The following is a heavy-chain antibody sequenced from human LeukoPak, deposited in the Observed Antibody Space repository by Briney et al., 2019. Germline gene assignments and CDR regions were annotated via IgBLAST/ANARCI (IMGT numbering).Heavy chain of an antibody. D-gene: IGHD2-2*01. V-gene: IGHV3-23*01. Sequence: GGSLRLSCTASGFTFSSYTMTWVRQAPGKGLKWVSTITTGDGNTYYADSVKGRFTVSRDDSKNTLYLQMNSLRAEDSAVYYCARDQGSSSFYYYYGMDVWGQGTTVTVSS. CDR3: ARDQGSSSFYYYYGMDV. CDR2: ITTGDGNT. J-gene: IGHJ6*02. CDR1: GFTFSSYT.